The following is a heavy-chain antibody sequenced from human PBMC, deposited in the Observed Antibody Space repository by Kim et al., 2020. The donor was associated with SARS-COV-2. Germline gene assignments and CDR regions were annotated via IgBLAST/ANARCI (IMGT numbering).Heavy chain of an antibody. Sequence: SRVTISVDTSKNQFSLKLSSVTAADTAVYYCARAYYGSGSYYEEYNWFDPWGQGTLVTVSS. CDR3: ARAYYGSGSYYEEYNWFDP. D-gene: IGHD3-10*01. V-gene: IGHV4-59*01. J-gene: IGHJ5*02.